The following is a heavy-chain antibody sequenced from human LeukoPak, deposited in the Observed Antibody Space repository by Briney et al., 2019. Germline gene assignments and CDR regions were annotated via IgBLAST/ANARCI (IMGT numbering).Heavy chain of an antibody. CDR2: INTNTGNP. D-gene: IGHD3-22*01. Sequence: GASVKVSCKASGYTFTSYAMNWVRQAPGQGLEWMGWINTNTGNPTYAQGFTGRFVFSLDTSVSTAYLQISSLKAEDTAVYYCARDPFYYDSSGYGVWFDPWGQGTLVTVSS. CDR1: GYTFTSYA. CDR3: ARDPFYYDSSGYGVWFDP. J-gene: IGHJ5*02. V-gene: IGHV7-4-1*02.